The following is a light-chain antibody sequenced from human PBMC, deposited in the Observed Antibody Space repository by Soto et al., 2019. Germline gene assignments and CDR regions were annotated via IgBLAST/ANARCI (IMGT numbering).Light chain of an antibody. CDR1: QPIRTY. CDR3: QQTYTPLYS. Sequence: DIQMTQSPSSLSASLGDRVTFTCRASQPIRTYLHWYQQKPGEAPKLLIYSESSLQSGVPSRFSGSGSGTEFTLTISGLQPDAFGTYYCQQTYTPLYSFGQGTKLEIK. V-gene: IGKV1-39*01. J-gene: IGKJ2*01. CDR2: SES.